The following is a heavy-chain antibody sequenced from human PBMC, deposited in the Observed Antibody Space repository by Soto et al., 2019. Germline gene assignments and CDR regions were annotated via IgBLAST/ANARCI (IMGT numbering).Heavy chain of an antibody. V-gene: IGHV1-24*01. Sequence: ASGNVSCQVSGSTRTELSMPWVRQAPGKGPEWLGGFDPEDGETIYAHKFQGRVTMTEDTSTDTAYMELSSLRSEDTAVYYCATAVLGYYYDSSGYNYWGQGTLVTVSS. CDR2: FDPEDGET. CDR3: ATAVLGYYYDSSGYNY. CDR1: GSTRTELS. J-gene: IGHJ4*02. D-gene: IGHD3-22*01.